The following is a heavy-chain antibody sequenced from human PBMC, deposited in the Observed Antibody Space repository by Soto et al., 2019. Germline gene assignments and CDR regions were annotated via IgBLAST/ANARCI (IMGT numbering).Heavy chain of an antibody. V-gene: IGHV3-9*01. J-gene: IGHJ4*02. CDR1: GFTFDDYA. CDR2: ISWNSGTI. D-gene: IGHD6-13*01. CDR3: AKAYSSNWYLSPIFFDY. Sequence: GGSLRLSCAASGFTFDDYAMHWVRQAPGKGLEWVSGISWNSGTIDYADSVKGRFTISRDDAKNSLYLQMNGLRAEDTALYYCAKAYSSNWYLSPIFFDYWGQGTLVTVSS.